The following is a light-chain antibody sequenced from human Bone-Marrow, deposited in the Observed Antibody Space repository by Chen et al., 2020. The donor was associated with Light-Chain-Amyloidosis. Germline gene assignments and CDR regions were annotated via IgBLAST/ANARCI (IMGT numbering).Light chain of an antibody. J-gene: IGLJ1*01. V-gene: IGLV1-47*01. CDR3: AAWDDSLSGFFV. CDR1: SSNIGSNY. CDR2: TND. Sequence: QSVLTQPPSASGTPAQRVTISCSGTSSNIGSNYVSWFQQLPGSAPKLLIYTNDQRPSGVPDRISGSKSGTSASLTISGLRSEDEADYYCAAWDDSLSGFFVFGTGTTVTVL.